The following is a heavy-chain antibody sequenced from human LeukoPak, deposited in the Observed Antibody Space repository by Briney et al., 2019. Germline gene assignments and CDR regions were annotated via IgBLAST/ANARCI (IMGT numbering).Heavy chain of an antibody. Sequence: GGSLRLSCAVSGFTVSNQAMSWVRQAPGKGLEWLAGISGSGGTTYYADSVKGRFTISRDYSKNTLYLQMNSLRAEDTAVYYCARDGHYYYYDSSGYYYPPNFDYWGQGTLVTVSS. CDR3: ARDGHYYYYDSSGYYYPPNFDY. CDR1: GFTVSNQA. V-gene: IGHV3-23*01. J-gene: IGHJ4*02. D-gene: IGHD3-22*01. CDR2: ISGSGGTT.